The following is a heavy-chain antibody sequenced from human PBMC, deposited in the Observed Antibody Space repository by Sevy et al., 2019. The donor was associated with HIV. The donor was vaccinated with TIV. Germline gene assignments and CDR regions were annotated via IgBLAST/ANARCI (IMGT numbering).Heavy chain of an antibody. CDR1: GFTFSSYA. CDR2: ISYDGSNK. CDR3: AREFGSSSWTEGMDV. Sequence: GESLKISCAASGFTFSSYAMHWVRQAPGKGLEWVAVISYDGSNKYYADSVKGRFTISRDNSKNTLYLQMNSLRAEDTAVYYCAREFGSSSWTEGMDVWGQGTTVTVSS. V-gene: IGHV3-30*04. J-gene: IGHJ6*02. D-gene: IGHD6-13*01.